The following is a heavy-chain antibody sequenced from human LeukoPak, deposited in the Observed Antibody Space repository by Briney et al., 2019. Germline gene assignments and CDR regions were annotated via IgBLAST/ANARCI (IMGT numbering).Heavy chain of an antibody. CDR3: AKVGLGGDYEGYLDY. CDR1: EFTFSSYA. CDR2: ISGSGGST. D-gene: IGHD4-17*01. V-gene: IGHV3-23*01. Sequence: GGSLRLSCAASEFTFSSYAMSWVRQAPGKGLEWVSAISGSGGSTYYADSVKGRFTISRDNSKNTLYLQMNSLRAEDTAVYYCAKVGLGGDYEGYLDYWGQGTLVTVSS. J-gene: IGHJ4*02.